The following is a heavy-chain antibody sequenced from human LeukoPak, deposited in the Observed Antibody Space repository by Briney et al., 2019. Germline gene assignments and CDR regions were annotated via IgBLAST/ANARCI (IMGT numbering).Heavy chain of an antibody. D-gene: IGHD3-22*01. J-gene: IGHJ3*02. CDR3: AKDFGSAGYYPHDAFDI. V-gene: IGHV3-23*01. CDR1: GFTFSSYA. Sequence: GGSLRLSCAASGFTFSSYAMSWVRQAPGKGLEWGSAISGSGGSTYYADSVKGGFTISRDNSKNTLYLQMNSLRAEDTAVYYCAKDFGSAGYYPHDAFDIWGQGTMVTVSS. CDR2: ISGSGGST.